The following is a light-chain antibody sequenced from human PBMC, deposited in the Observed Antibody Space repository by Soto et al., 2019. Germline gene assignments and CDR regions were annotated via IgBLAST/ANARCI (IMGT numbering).Light chain of an antibody. Sequence: DIQMTQSPSTLSASVGDRVTITCRASRSISNWLAWYQQRPGIAPKLLIFDASILQGGVPSRFSGSGSGTEFTLRISRLQTDDFATYYCQQYGSFSPITFGGGTKVEI. CDR2: DAS. CDR1: RSISNW. V-gene: IGKV1-5*01. J-gene: IGKJ4*01. CDR3: QQYGSFSPIT.